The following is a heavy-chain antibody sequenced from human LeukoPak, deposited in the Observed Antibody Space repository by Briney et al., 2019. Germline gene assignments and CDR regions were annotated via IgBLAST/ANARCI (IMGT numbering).Heavy chain of an antibody. V-gene: IGHV5-51*01. CDR1: GYSFTSDW. J-gene: IGHJ4*02. CDR2: IYPGDSDT. CDR3: ARQEITFGGVIVLLDY. D-gene: IGHD3-16*02. Sequence: KPGESLKISCKGSGYSFTSDWIGWVRQMPGIGLEWMGIIYPGDSDTRYSPSFQGQVTISADKSISTAYLQWSRLKASDTAMYYCARQEITFGGVIVLLDYWGQGTLVTVSS.